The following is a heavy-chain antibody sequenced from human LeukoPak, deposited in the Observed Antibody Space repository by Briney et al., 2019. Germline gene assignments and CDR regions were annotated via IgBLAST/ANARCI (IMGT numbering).Heavy chain of an antibody. J-gene: IGHJ6*02. CDR2: MNPNSGNT. Sequence: ASVTVSCTASGYTFTSCDINWVRQATGQGLEWMGWMNPNSGNTGYAQKFQGRVTMTRNTSISTAYMELSSLRSEDTAVYYCARALITPYYYYGMDVWGQGTTVTVSS. CDR3: ARALITPYYYYGMDV. V-gene: IGHV1-8*01. D-gene: IGHD1-14*01. CDR1: GYTFTSCD.